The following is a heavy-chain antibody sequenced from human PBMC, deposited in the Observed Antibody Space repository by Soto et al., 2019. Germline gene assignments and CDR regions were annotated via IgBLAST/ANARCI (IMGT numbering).Heavy chain of an antibody. CDR3: ARGHDPDSSSCFDY. CDR2: ISSSSSYI. CDR1: GFTFSSYS. Sequence: PGGSLRLSCAASGFTFSSYSMNWVRQAPGKGLEWVSSISSSSSYIYYADSVKGRFTISRDNAKNSLYLQMNSLRAEDTAVYYCARGHDPDSSSCFDYWGQGTLVTVSS. V-gene: IGHV3-21*01. J-gene: IGHJ4*02. D-gene: IGHD6-6*01.